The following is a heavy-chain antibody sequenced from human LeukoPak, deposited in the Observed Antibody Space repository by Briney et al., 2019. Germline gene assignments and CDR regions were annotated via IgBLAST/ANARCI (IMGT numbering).Heavy chain of an antibody. Sequence: GRSLRLSCAASGFTFDDYAMHWVRQAPGKGLEWVSGISWNSGSIGYADSVKGRFTISRDNAKNSLYLQMNSLRAEDTALYYCAKDTEIAAAGMDYWGQGTLVTVSS. J-gene: IGHJ4*02. V-gene: IGHV3-9*01. CDR2: ISWNSGSI. D-gene: IGHD6-13*01. CDR3: AKDTEIAAAGMDY. CDR1: GFTFDDYA.